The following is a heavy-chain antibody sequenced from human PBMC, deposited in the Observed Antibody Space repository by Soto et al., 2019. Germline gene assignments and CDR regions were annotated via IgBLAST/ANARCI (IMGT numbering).Heavy chain of an antibody. Sequence: EVQLLESGGGLVQPGGSLRLSCAASGFTFTNYAMTWVRQAPGKGLEWVSGISASGGSTYYADSVKGLFTISRDNSKNTLFLQMNSLRAEDTALYYCAKDRGSLYTSSSPLDFWGQGTLVTVSS. CDR2: ISASGGST. CDR1: GFTFTNYA. D-gene: IGHD6-6*01. CDR3: AKDRGSLYTSSSPLDF. V-gene: IGHV3-23*01. J-gene: IGHJ4*02.